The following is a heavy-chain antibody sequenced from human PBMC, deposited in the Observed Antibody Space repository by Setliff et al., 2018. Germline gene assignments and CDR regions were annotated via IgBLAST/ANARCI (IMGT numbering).Heavy chain of an antibody. CDR3: ARDTFWSGYYPIDY. CDR1: GFTFSDYA. V-gene: IGHV3-23*01. Sequence: TGGSLRLSCAASGFTFSDYAMTWVRQAPGKGLEWVSTISGTSSRIDYADSVKGRFTVSRDNSRHTLYLQMNSLRAEDTAVYYCARDTFWSGYYPIDYWGQGILVTVSS. J-gene: IGHJ4*02. CDR2: ISGTSSRI. D-gene: IGHD3-3*01.